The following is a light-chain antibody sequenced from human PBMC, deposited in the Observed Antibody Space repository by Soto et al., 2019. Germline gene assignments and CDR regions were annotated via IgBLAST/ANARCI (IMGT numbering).Light chain of an antibody. V-gene: IGLV2-14*01. CDR1: SSDDGGYNY. J-gene: IGLJ1*01. CDR3: SSYTSSSTPYV. CDR2: EVS. Sequence: QSVLTQPASVSGSPGQSITISCTGTSSDDGGYNYVSWYQQHPGKAPKLMIYEVSNRPSGVSNRFSGSKSGNTASLTISGLQAEDEADYYCSSYTSSSTPYVFGPGTKLTVL.